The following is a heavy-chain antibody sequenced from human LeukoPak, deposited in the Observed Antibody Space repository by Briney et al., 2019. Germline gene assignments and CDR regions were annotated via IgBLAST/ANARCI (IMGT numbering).Heavy chain of an antibody. CDR2: IIPILGIA. D-gene: IGHD5-24*01. CDR3: SRGPTIRGRWFDP. V-gene: IGHV1-69*04. Sequence: SVKVSCKASGGTFSSYAISWVRQAPGQGLEWMGRIIPILGIANYAQKFQGRVTMTRDTSTSTVYMELSSLRSEDTAVYYCSRGPTIRGRWFDPWGQGTLVTVSS. CDR1: GGTFSSYA. J-gene: IGHJ5*02.